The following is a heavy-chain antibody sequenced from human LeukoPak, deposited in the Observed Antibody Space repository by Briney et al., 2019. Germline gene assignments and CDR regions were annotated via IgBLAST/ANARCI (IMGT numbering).Heavy chain of an antibody. J-gene: IGHJ4*02. CDR2: IYTSGST. Sequence: PSETLSLTCTVSGGSISSYYWSWIRQPAGKGLEWIGRIYTSGSTNYNPSLKSRPLLSVDMSKNQFSLRLTSVTAADTAVYYCARVTGTSGRYYFDFWGQGTLVTVSS. V-gene: IGHV4-4*07. D-gene: IGHD3-10*01. CDR3: ARVTGTSGRYYFDF. CDR1: GGSISSYY.